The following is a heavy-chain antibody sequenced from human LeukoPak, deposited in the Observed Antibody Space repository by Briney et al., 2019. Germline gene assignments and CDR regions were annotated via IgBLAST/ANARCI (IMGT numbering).Heavy chain of an antibody. V-gene: IGHV5-51*01. CDR1: GYSFTTYW. CDR3: ARQRGGSGSINWLDP. CDR2: IFPDDSDT. Sequence: GESLKISCKASGYSFTTYWIGWVRQLPGEGLEWMGVIFPDDSDTRYSPSFQGQVTISADKSITTAYLQWTSLKASDTAMYYCARQRGGSGSINWLDPWVQGTLVTVSS. D-gene: IGHD3-10*01. J-gene: IGHJ5*02.